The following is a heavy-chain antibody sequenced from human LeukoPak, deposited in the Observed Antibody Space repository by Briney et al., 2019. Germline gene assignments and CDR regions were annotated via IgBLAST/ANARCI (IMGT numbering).Heavy chain of an antibody. J-gene: IGHJ4*02. V-gene: IGHV3-7*01. D-gene: IGHD3-22*01. CDR1: GFTFSNYW. CDR3: ARNDSPDY. CDR2: IKEDGSEK. Sequence: GGSLRLSCAVSGFTFSNYWMSWVRQAPGKGLEWVANIKEDGSEKNYVDSVKGRFTISRDNAKNSLFLQMNSLRAGDTAVYYCARNDSPDYWGQGTLVTVSS.